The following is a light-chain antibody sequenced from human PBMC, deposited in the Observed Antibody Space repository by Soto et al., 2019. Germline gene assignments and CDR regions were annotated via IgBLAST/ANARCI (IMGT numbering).Light chain of an antibody. CDR3: QQRFSWPPT. Sequence: EIGLTQSPATLSLSPGDRATLSCRASQSVSRYLAWYQQKPGQAPRLLIHDTSTRATGVTDTFSGSGSGTEFTLTIRSLEPEDSAMYYCQQRFSWPPTFGGGTHVEIK. CDR2: DTS. V-gene: IGKV3-11*01. J-gene: IGKJ4*01. CDR1: QSVSRY.